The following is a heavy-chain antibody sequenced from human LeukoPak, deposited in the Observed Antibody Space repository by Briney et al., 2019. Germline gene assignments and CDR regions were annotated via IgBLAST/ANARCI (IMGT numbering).Heavy chain of an antibody. Sequence: GGSLRLSCAASGFTFSSHWMHWVRQTPGKGLVWVSRINSDGSSTSYADSVKGRFTISRDNAKNTLYLQMNSLRAEDTAVYYCARDWPTFIAAAANDAFDIWGQGTMVTVSS. V-gene: IGHV3-74*01. J-gene: IGHJ3*02. CDR1: GFTFSSHW. CDR2: INSDGSST. D-gene: IGHD6-13*01. CDR3: ARDWPTFIAAAANDAFDI.